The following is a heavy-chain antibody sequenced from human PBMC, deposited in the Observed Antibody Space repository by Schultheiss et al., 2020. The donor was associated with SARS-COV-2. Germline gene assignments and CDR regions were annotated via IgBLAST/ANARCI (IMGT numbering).Heavy chain of an antibody. CDR3: ARPTSKYGSGRSHFYYYYGMDV. Sequence: ASVKVSCKASGYTFTGYYMHWVRQAPGQGLEWMGWINPNSGGTNYAQKFQGRVTMTRDTSISTAYMELSRLRSEDTAVYYCARPTSKYGSGRSHFYYYYGMDVWGQGTTVTVSS. CDR1: GYTFTGYY. V-gene: IGHV1-2*02. CDR2: INPNSGGT. J-gene: IGHJ6*02. D-gene: IGHD3-10*01.